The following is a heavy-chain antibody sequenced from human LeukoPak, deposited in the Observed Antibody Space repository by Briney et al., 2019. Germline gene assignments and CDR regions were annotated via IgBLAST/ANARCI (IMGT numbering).Heavy chain of an antibody. Sequence: SETLSLTCAVSGYSISSGYYWGWIRQPPGKGLEWIGSIYHSGSTYYNPSLKSRVTISVDTSKNQFPLKLSSVTAADTAVYYCARSPPGIAAAGTLGSFDPWGQGTLVTVSS. CDR2: IYHSGST. CDR3: ARSPPGIAAAGTLGSFDP. D-gene: IGHD6-13*01. V-gene: IGHV4-38-2*01. J-gene: IGHJ5*02. CDR1: GYSISSGYY.